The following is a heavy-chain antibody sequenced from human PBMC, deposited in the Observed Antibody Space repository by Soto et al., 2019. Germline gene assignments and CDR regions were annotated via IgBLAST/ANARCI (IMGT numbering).Heavy chain of an antibody. CDR1: GGSISSSSYY. D-gene: IGHD3-10*01. J-gene: IGHJ3*02. CDR2: IYYSGST. CDR3: ARWRDTMVRGVIIHDAFDI. V-gene: IGHV4-39*01. Sequence: TSETLSLTCTVSGGSISSSSYYWGWIRQPPGKGLEWIGSIYYSGSTYYNPSLKSRVTISVDTSKNQFSLKLSSVTAADTAVYYCARWRDTMVRGVIIHDAFDIWGQGTMVTVSS.